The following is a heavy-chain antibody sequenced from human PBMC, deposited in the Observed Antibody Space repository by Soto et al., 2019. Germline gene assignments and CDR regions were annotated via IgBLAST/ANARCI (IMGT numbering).Heavy chain of an antibody. CDR3: ARAVVAAKGNWFDP. CDR1: GFTFSSYA. J-gene: IGHJ5*02. Sequence: PGGSLRLSCAASGFTFSSYAMHWVRQAPGKGLEWVAVISYDGSNKYYADSVKGRFTISRDNSKNTLYLQMNSLRAEDTAVYYCARAVVAAKGNWFDPWGQGTLVTVS. CDR2: ISYDGSNK. D-gene: IGHD2-15*01. V-gene: IGHV3-30-3*01.